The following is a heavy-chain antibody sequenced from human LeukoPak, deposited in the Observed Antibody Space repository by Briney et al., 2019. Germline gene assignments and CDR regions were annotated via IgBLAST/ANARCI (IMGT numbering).Heavy chain of an antibody. CDR3: ARSVSGYNAFDI. Sequence: PGGSLRLSCAASGFAVSSNYMSWVRQTPGKGLEWVSVIYSGGSTYYADSVKGRFTISRDNSKNTLYLQMNSLRAEDTAVYYCARSVSGYNAFDIWGQGTMITVSS. V-gene: IGHV3-53*01. D-gene: IGHD3-22*01. CDR1: GFAVSSNY. J-gene: IGHJ3*02. CDR2: IYSGGST.